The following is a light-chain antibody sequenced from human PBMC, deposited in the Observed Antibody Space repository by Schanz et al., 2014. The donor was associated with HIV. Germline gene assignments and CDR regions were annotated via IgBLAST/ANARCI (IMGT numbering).Light chain of an antibody. V-gene: IGLV2-14*03. Sequence: QSALTQPASVSGSPGQSVSISCSGSNADVGGYDYVAWYQQYPGKAPRLLIYDVYIRPSGISNRFSGSKSGSTACLTISGLRTEDEADYYCSSSTSSGTVVFGGGTKLTVL. J-gene: IGLJ2*01. CDR3: SSSTSSGTVV. CDR1: NADVGGYDY. CDR2: DVY.